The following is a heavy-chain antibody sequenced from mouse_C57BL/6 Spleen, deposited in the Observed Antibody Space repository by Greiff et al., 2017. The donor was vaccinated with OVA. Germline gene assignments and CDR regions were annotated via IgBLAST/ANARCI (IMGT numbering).Heavy chain of an antibody. Sequence: EVQLQQSGPELVKPGASVKISCKASGYTFTDYYMNWVKQSHGKSLEWIGDINPNNGGTSYNQKFKGKATLTVDKSSSTAYMELRSLTSEDSAVYYCARTHSSYWYFDVRGTGTTVTVSS. V-gene: IGHV1-26*01. J-gene: IGHJ1*03. D-gene: IGHD1-1*01. CDR3: ARTHSSYWYFDV. CDR2: INPNNGGT. CDR1: GYTFTDYY.